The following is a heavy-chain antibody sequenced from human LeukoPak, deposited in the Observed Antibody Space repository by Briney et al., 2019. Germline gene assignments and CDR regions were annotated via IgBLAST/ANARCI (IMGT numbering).Heavy chain of an antibody. V-gene: IGHV3-21*01. J-gene: IGHJ3*02. D-gene: IGHD3-10*01. Sequence: GGSLRLSCAASGFTFSSYSMNWVRQAPGKGLEWVSSISSSSSYIYYADSVKGRFTVSRDNAKNSLYLQMNSLRAEDTAVYYCARDGPSGVDAFDIWGQGTMVTVSS. CDR2: ISSSSSYI. CDR1: GFTFSSYS. CDR3: ARDGPSGVDAFDI.